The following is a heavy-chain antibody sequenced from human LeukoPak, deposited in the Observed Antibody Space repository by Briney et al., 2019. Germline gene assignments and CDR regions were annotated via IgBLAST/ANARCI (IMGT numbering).Heavy chain of an antibody. CDR1: GGSLSSNNYY. D-gene: IGHD6-6*01. V-gene: IGHV4-39*01. CDR3: AILFLAARHFDL. Sequence: PSETLSLTCTVSGGSLSSNNYYWGWIRQPPGKGLEWIGSMYYTGTTYYNPSLKSRVTIPADTSNNQFSLRLISVTAADTAVYFCAILFLAARHFDLWGQGTLVTVSS. J-gene: IGHJ4*02. CDR2: MYYTGTT.